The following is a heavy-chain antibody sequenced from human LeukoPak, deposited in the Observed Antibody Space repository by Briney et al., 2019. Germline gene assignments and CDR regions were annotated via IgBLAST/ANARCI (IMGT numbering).Heavy chain of an antibody. J-gene: IGHJ4*02. Sequence: GASVKVSCKASGYTFTSYDVNWGRQATGQGLELMGWVNPNSGDTAYAQNFQGRVTMTRDTSINTAYMELSSLRSEDTAVYYCARGAWTSSFDYWGQGTLVTVSS. CDR3: ARGAWTSSFDY. CDR1: GYTFTSYD. D-gene: IGHD6-6*01. CDR2: VNPNSGDT. V-gene: IGHV1-8*01.